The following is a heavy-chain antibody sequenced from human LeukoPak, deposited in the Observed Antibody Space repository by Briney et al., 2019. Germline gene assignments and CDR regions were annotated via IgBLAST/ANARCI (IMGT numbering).Heavy chain of an antibody. CDR1: GFTFSSYD. V-gene: IGHV3-13*01. D-gene: IGHD6-19*01. J-gene: IGHJ3*02. CDR2: IGTAGDT. CDR3: ARWRQWLSAFDI. Sequence: GGSLRLSCAASGFTFSSYDMHWVRQAPGKGLEWVSAIGTAGDTYYPGSVKGRFTISRENAKNSLYLQMNSLRAGDTAVYYCARWRQWLSAFDIWGQGTMVTVSS.